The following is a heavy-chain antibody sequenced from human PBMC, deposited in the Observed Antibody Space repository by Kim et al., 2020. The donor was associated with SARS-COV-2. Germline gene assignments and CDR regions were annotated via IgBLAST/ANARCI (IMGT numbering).Heavy chain of an antibody. D-gene: IGHD3-3*01. CDR2: IYYSGST. CDR1: GGSISSSGYY. Sequence: SETLSLTCTVSGGSISSSGYYWGWIRQPPGKGLEWIGSIYYSGSTYYNPSLKSRVTISVDTSKNQFSLKLSSVTAADTAVYYCARRERPPLYLETPNYGMEVWGQGTTVTVSS. V-gene: IGHV4-39*01. CDR3: ARRERPPLYLETPNYGMEV. J-gene: IGHJ6*02.